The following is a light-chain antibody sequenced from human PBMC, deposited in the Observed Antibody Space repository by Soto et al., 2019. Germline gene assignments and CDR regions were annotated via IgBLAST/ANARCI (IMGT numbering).Light chain of an antibody. CDR2: EVS. J-gene: IGLJ1*01. CDR1: SSDVGGYNY. CDR3: SSFTTSNTPHFV. V-gene: IGLV2-14*01. Sequence: QSVLTQPASVSGSPGQSITISCTGTSSDVGGYNYVSWFQQHPGRAPKLMIYEVSNRPSGVSNRFSGSKSGTTASLSISGLQAEDEDDYYCSSFTTSNTPHFVFGTGTKLTVL.